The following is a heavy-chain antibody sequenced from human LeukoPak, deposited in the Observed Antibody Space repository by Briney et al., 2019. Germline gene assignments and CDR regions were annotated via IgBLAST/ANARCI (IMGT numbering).Heavy chain of an antibody. D-gene: IGHD3-3*01. Sequence: SETLSLTCTVSGGSISSGDYYWSWIRQPPGKGLEWIGYIYYSGSTYYNPSLKSRVTISVDTSKNQFSLKLSSVTAADTAVYYCARVSVRDYGFWSGYYNYWGQGTLVTVSS. V-gene: IGHV4-30-4*08. CDR3: ARVSVRDYGFWSGYYNY. CDR1: GGSISSGDYY. J-gene: IGHJ4*02. CDR2: IYYSGST.